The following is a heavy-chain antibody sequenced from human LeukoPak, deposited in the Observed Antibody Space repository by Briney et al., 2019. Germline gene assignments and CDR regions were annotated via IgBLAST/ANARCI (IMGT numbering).Heavy chain of an antibody. Sequence: SETLSLTCTVSGYSISSGYYWGWIRQPPGKGLEWIGTIYHSGSTYYNPSLKSRVTISVDTSKNQFSLKLSSVTAADTAVYYCARDLNYGDPRYYYYYYGMDVWGQGTTVTVSS. CDR3: ARDLNYGDPRYYYYYYGMDV. CDR2: IYHSGST. D-gene: IGHD4-17*01. V-gene: IGHV4-38-2*02. J-gene: IGHJ6*02. CDR1: GYSISSGYY.